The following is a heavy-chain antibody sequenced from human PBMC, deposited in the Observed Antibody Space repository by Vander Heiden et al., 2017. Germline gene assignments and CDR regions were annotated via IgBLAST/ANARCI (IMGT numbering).Heavy chain of an antibody. J-gene: IGHJ4*02. CDR1: GGSISGYY. CDR2: IYTSETT. D-gene: IGHD7-27*01. V-gene: IGHV4-4*07. CDR3: ARAGNWGFPD. Sequence: QVQLQESGPGLVKPSATLSPTCTASGGSISGYYWSWIRQPAGKGLEWIGRIYTSETTNYNPSLKSRVTMSVDTSKNQFSLKLSSVTAADTAVYYCARAGNWGFPDWGQGTLVTVSS.